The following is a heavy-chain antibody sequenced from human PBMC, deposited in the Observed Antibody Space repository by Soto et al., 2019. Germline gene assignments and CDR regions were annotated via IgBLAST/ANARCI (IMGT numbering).Heavy chain of an antibody. CDR3: ARAAAGLYYYYGMDV. D-gene: IGHD6-13*01. J-gene: IGHJ6*02. CDR2: IYPGDSDT. V-gene: IGHV5-51*01. Sequence: GESLKISCKGSGYNFTSYWIGWVRQMPGKGLEWMGIIYPGDSDTRYSPSFQGQVTISADKSISTAYLQWSSLKASDTAMYYCARAAAGLYYYYGMDVWGQGTTVTVSS. CDR1: GYNFTSYW.